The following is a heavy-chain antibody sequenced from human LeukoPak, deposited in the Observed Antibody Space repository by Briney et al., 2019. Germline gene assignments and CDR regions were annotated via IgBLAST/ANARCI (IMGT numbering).Heavy chain of an antibody. D-gene: IGHD1-26*01. CDR3: ARDRGSARSRIVGGYFDY. Sequence: GRSLRLSCAASGFTFSSYAMHWVRQAPGKGLEWVAVISYDGSNKYYADSVKGRFTISRDNSKNTLYLQMNSLRAEDTAVYCCARDRGSARSRIVGGYFDYWGQGTLVTVSS. CDR1: GFTFSSYA. V-gene: IGHV3-30-3*01. CDR2: ISYDGSNK. J-gene: IGHJ4*02.